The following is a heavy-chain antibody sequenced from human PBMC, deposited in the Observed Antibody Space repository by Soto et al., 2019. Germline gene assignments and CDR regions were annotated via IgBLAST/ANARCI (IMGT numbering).Heavy chain of an antibody. CDR2: IRSKANNYAT. J-gene: IGHJ4*02. CDR1: GFTFSGSI. V-gene: IGHV3-73*01. Sequence: PGGSLRLSCAASGFTFSGSIMHWVRQASGKGLEWVGRIRSKANNYATAYAVSVKGRFTISRDDSRNTAYLQMNSLKTEDTAVYYCARGVYDFWGGHPGGLDYWGQGTVVTVSS. D-gene: IGHD3-3*01. CDR3: ARGVYDFWGGHPGGLDY.